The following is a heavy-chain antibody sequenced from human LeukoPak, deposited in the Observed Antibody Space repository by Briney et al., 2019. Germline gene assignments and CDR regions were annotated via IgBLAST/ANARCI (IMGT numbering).Heavy chain of an antibody. CDR1: GFTFSNYW. CDR3: ARDQRGYLYYMDV. D-gene: IGHD1-1*01. J-gene: IGHJ6*03. V-gene: IGHV3-7*03. Sequence: GGSLRLSCAASGFTFSNYWMNWVRQAPGKGLEWVANIKQDGSEKYYVDSVNGRFTISRDNSKNTVYLQMNSLGAEDTAVYYCARDQRGYLYYMDVWGKGTTVTISS. CDR2: IKQDGSEK.